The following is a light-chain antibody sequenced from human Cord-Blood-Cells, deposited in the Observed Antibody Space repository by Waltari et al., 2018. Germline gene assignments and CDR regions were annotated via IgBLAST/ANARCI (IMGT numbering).Light chain of an antibody. V-gene: IGLV1-40*01. CDR1: SPNIGAGYD. CDR3: QSYDSSLSGWV. J-gene: IGLJ3*02. CDR2: GNS. Sequence: QSVMTQPPSVSGAPGQRVTISCTGSSPNIGAGYDVNWYQQLPGTAPKLLIYGNSNRPSGVPDRFSGSESGTSASLAITGLQAKDEADYYCQSYDSSLSGWVFGGGTKLTVL.